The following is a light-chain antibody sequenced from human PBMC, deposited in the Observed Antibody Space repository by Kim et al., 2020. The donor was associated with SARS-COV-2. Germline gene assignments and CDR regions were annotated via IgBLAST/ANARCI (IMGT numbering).Light chain of an antibody. V-gene: IGKV1-39*01. CDR1: QSSSTH. CDR2: AAS. CDR3: QQTYTTFHIT. Sequence: SVGDSVAITCRASQSSSTHVLCYQQKPGHDPSRLIYAASTLQDGVPSRFFGGRSGTYFTLTISGLQPEDFATDYCQQTYTTFHITFGQGTRLEIK. J-gene: IGKJ5*01.